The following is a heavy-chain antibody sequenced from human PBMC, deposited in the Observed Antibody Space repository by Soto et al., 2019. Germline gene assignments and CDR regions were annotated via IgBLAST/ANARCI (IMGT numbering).Heavy chain of an antibody. J-gene: IGHJ3*02. CDR2: INPSGGST. CDR3: ARGYFDWLSRDDAFDI. V-gene: IGHV1-46*03. Sequence: ALVKVSCKASGYTFTSYYMHWVRQAPGQGLEWMGIINPSGGSTSYAPKFQGRVTMTRDTSTSTVYMELSSLRSEDTAVYYCARGYFDWLSRDDAFDIWGQGTMVTVSS. D-gene: IGHD3-9*01. CDR1: GYTFTSYY.